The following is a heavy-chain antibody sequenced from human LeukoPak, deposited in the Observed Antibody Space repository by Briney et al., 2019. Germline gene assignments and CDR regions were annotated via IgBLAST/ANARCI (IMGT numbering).Heavy chain of an antibody. CDR2: ISWNSGSI. CDR1: GFTFDEHA. J-gene: IGHJ6*03. Sequence: PGGSLRLSCAGSGFTFDEHAMHWVRQAPGKGLEWVSGISWNSGSIAYADSVKGRFTISRDNAKNLLFLRMSSLRAADTALYYCVKGHCSSSSCFPNYYYYMDVWGTGTTVTVSS. V-gene: IGHV3-9*01. D-gene: IGHD2-15*01. CDR3: VKGHCSSSSCFPNYYYYMDV.